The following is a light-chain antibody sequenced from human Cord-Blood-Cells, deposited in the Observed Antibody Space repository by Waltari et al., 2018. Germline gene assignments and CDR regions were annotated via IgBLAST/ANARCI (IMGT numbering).Light chain of an antibody. Sequence: IVLTQPQATLSLPPGAGATLSCRPSQSVSSSYLAWYQQKPGQAPRLLIYGASSRATGIPDRFSGSGSGTDFTLTISRLEPEDFAVYYCQQYDSSSWTFGQGTKVEIK. V-gene: IGKV3-20*01. CDR1: QSVSSSY. J-gene: IGKJ1*01. CDR3: QQYDSSSWT. CDR2: GAS.